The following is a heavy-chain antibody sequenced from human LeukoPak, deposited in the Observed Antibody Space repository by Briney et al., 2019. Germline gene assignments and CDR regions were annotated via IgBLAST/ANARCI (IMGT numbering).Heavy chain of an antibody. V-gene: IGHV3-33*01. CDR3: ARDTPWGPLLPFDY. CDR1: GFTFSSYG. D-gene: IGHD2-15*01. CDR2: IWYDGSNK. J-gene: IGHJ4*02. Sequence: GGSLRLSCAASGFTFSSYGMHWVRQAPGKGLEWVAVIWYDGSNKYYADSVKGRFTISRDNSKNTLYLQMNSLRAEDTAVYYCARDTPWGPLLPFDYWGQGTLVTVSS.